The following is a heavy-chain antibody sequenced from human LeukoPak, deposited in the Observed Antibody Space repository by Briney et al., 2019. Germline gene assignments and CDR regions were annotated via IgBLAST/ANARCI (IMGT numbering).Heavy chain of an antibody. Sequence: ASVKVSCKASGYTFTSYYMHWVRQAPGQELEWMGIINPSGGSTSYAQKFQGRVTMTRDTSTSTVYMELSSLRSEDTAVYYCARDLIDITMIVVVTGPYYYYGVDVWGQGTTVTVSS. CDR1: GYTFTSYY. V-gene: IGHV1-46*01. CDR2: INPSGGST. J-gene: IGHJ6*02. CDR3: ARDLIDITMIVVVTGPYYYYGVDV. D-gene: IGHD3-22*01.